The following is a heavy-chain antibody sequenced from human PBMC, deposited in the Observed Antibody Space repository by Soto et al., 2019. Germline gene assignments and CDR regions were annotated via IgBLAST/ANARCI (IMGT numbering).Heavy chain of an antibody. J-gene: IGHJ4*02. CDR2: ISGSGGST. D-gene: IGHD6-6*01. CDR1: GFTFSIYA. CDR3: AKAPGSSSFFGYYFDH. Sequence: GGSLRLSCAASGFTFSIYAMTWVRQAPGKGLEWVSAISGSGGSTYYADSVKGRFTISRDNSKNTLYLQMNSLRAEDTAVYSCAKAPGSSSFFGYYFDHWGQGTLVTVSS. V-gene: IGHV3-23*01.